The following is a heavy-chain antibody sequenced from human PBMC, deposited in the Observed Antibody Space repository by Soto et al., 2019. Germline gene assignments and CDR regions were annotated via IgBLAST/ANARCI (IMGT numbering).Heavy chain of an antibody. J-gene: IGHJ4*02. CDR3: ATDPQMELGHHTQGGDDY. Sequence: QLQLQESGPGLVKPSETLSLTCTVSGGSISSSSYYWGWIRQPPGKGLEWIGSIYYSGSTYYNPSLKSRVTISVDTSKNQFSLKLSSVTAADTAVYYCATDPQMELGHHTQGGDDYWGQGTLVTVSS. CDR1: GGSISSSSYY. V-gene: IGHV4-39*02. CDR2: IYYSGST. D-gene: IGHD1-26*01.